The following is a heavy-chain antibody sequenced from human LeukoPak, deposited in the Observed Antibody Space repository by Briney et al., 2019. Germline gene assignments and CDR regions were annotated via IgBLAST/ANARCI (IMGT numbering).Heavy chain of an antibody. D-gene: IGHD3-22*01. CDR2: ISSSGSTI. CDR3: ARASYYDTIDY. CDR1: GFTFSSYE. J-gene: IGHJ4*02. V-gene: IGHV3-48*03. Sequence: GGSLRLSCAASGFTFSSYEMNWVRQAPGKGLEWASYISSSGSTIYYADSVKGRFTISRDNAKNSLYLQMNSLRAEDTAVYYCARASYYDTIDYWGQGTLVTVSS.